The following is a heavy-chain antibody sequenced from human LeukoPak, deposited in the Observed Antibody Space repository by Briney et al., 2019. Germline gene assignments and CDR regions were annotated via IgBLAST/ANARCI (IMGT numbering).Heavy chain of an antibody. J-gene: IGHJ4*02. CDR3: AKRSSTSSGYFDF. D-gene: IGHD3-22*01. Sequence: GGSLRLSCAASGFTFSSYAMTWVRQAPGKGLEWVSAITGSGAYTNYADSVKGRFTISRDNSKNTIYLQMNSLRAEDTAIYYCAKRSSTSSGYFDFWGRGTLVTVSS. V-gene: IGHV3-23*01. CDR2: ITGSGAYT. CDR1: GFTFSSYA.